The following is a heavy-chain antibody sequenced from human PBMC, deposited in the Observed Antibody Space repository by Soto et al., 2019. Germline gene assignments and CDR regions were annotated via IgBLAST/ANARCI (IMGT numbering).Heavy chain of an antibody. CDR1: GGSISSYY. V-gene: IGHV4-59*01. CDR2: IYYSGST. CDR3: ARARVGRAAAGNSFDY. Sequence: SETLSLTCTVSGGSISSYYWSWIRQPPGKGLEWIGYIYYSGSTNYNPSLKSRVTISVDTSKNQFSLKLSSVTAADTVVYYCARARVGRAAAGNSFDYWGQGTLVTVSS. D-gene: IGHD6-13*01. J-gene: IGHJ4*02.